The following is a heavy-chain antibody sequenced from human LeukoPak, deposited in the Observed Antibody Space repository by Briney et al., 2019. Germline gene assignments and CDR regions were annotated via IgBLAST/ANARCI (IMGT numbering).Heavy chain of an antibody. D-gene: IGHD3-16*01. J-gene: IGHJ4*02. CDR2: IRSKAYGGTT. V-gene: IGHV3-49*04. CDR1: GFTFSTYS. Sequence: GGSLRLSCAASGFTFSTYSMNWVRQAPGKGLEWVGFIRSKAYGGTTEYAASVKGRFTISRDDSKSVAYLQMNSLKTEDTAVYYCTRHYDYVWGSAENFDYWGQGTLVTVSS. CDR3: TRHYDYVWGSAENFDY.